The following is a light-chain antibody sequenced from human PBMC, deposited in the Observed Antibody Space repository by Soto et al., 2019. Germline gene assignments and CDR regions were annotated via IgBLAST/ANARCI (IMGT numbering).Light chain of an antibody. J-gene: IGKJ1*01. Sequence: IQMTQSPSSLSASVGDRVTITCRPSQGIGNSLAWYQQKPGTVPKLLIHTASTLQSGVPSRFSGSGSGKDFTLTISSLQPEDVATYYCQKYDSAPTFGPGTKVEIK. CDR1: QGIGNS. CDR2: TAS. V-gene: IGKV1-27*01. CDR3: QKYDSAPT.